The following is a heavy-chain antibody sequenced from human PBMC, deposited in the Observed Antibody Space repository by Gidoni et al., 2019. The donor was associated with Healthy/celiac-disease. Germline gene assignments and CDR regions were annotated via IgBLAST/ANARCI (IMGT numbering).Heavy chain of an antibody. D-gene: IGHD3-9*01. V-gene: IGHV3-30*04. Sequence: AATGFTFSSYAMHWVRQAPGKGLEWVAVISYDGSNKYYADSVKGRFTISRDNSKNTLYLQMNSLRAEDTAVYYCASSHYDILTGPLGYFDYWGQGTLVTVSS. CDR3: ASSHYDILTGPLGYFDY. J-gene: IGHJ4*02. CDR2: ISYDGSNK. CDR1: GFTFSSYA.